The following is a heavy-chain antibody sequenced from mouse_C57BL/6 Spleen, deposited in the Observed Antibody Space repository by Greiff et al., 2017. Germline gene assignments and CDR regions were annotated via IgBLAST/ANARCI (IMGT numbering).Heavy chain of an antibody. J-gene: IGHJ2*01. CDR1: GFTFSDYY. V-gene: IGHV5-12*01. Sequence: EVMLVESGGGLVQPGGSLKLSCAASGFTFSDYYMYWVRQTPEKRLEWVAYISNGGGSTYYPDTVKGRFTISRDNAKTTLYLQMSRLKSEDTAMYYCARQDEGGYFDDWGQGTTLTVSS. CDR2: ISNGGGST. CDR3: ARQDEGGYFDD.